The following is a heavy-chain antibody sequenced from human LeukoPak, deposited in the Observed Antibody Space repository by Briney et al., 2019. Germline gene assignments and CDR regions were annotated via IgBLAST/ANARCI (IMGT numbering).Heavy chain of an antibody. CDR1: GFTFSDYY. CDR3: ARDRRPQYYYGSGSYYPDAFDI. CDR2: ISSSGSTI. Sequence: GGSLRLSCAASGFTFSDYYMSWIRQAPGKGLEWVSYISSSGSTIYYADSVKGRFTISRDNAKNSLYLQMNSLRAEDTAVYYCARDRRPQYYYGSGSYYPDAFDIWGQGTMVTVSS. J-gene: IGHJ3*02. D-gene: IGHD3-10*01. V-gene: IGHV3-11*01.